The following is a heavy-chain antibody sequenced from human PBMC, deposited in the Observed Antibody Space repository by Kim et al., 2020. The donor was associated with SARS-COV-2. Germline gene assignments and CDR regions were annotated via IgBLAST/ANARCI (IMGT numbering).Heavy chain of an antibody. CDR1: GFTFSSYA. CDR3: ANPDPEWELLPPLGD. J-gene: IGHJ4*02. D-gene: IGHD1-26*01. Sequence: GGSLRLSCAASGFTFSSYAMSWVRQAPGKGLEWVSAISGSGGSTYYADSVKGRFTISRDNSKNTLYLQMNSLRAEDTAVYYCANPDPEWELLPPLGDWGQGTLVTVSS. CDR2: ISGSGGST. V-gene: IGHV3-23*01.